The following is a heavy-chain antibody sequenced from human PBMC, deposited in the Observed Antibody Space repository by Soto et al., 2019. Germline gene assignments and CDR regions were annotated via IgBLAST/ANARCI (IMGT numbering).Heavy chain of an antibody. CDR1: GVSIKTNDYY. Sequence: SETLSLTCIVSGVSIKTNDYYWGWVRQPPGKGLEWIGNIFYGGSTFYNPSLRTRLSISVDTSKNQFSLNLRSVTAADTATYYCVRLGDSWGQGALVTVSS. D-gene: IGHD3-10*01. CDR3: VRLGDS. CDR2: IFYGGST. J-gene: IGHJ4*02. V-gene: IGHV4-39*01.